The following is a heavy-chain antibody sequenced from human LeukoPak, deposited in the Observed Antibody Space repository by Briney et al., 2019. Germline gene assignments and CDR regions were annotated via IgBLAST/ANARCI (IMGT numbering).Heavy chain of an antibody. V-gene: IGHV1-18*01. CDR1: GYTFTSYG. D-gene: IGHD1-14*01. CDR3: ARAVSTWVPSDY. Sequence: ASVKVSYKASGYTFTSYGISWVRQAPGQGLEWMGWISAYNGNTNYAQKLQGRVTMTTDTSTSTAYMELRSLRSDDTAVYYCARAVSTWVPSDYWGQGTLVTVSS. CDR2: ISAYNGNT. J-gene: IGHJ4*02.